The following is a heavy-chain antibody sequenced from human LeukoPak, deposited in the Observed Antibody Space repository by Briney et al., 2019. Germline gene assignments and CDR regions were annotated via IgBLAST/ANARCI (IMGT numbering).Heavy chain of an antibody. J-gene: IGHJ4*02. Sequence: GGSLRLSCAASGFTFSSYAMSWVRQAPGKGLEWVSAISGGGGNTYYADSVKGRFTISRDNSGNTLYLQMNSLRAEDTAIYYCAKGLPIARYCSGGSCNHFNSWGQGTLVTVSS. CDR3: AKGLPIARYCSGGSCNHFNS. D-gene: IGHD2-15*01. V-gene: IGHV3-23*01. CDR1: GFTFSSYA. CDR2: ISGGGGNT.